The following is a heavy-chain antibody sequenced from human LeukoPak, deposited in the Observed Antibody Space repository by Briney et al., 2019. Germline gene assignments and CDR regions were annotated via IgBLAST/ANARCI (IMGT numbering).Heavy chain of an antibody. CDR3: ARVEGGSYFNQSDR. Sequence: GGSLRLSCVASGFTFSSYWMHWVRHTPGKGLAWVCRIKNDGSSTDYTDSVKGRFTISRDNARNTLYLQMNGLKVEDTAIYYCARVEGGSYFNQSDRWGQGTLVTVSS. CDR2: IKNDGSST. J-gene: IGHJ4*02. CDR1: GFTFSSYW. D-gene: IGHD1-26*01. V-gene: IGHV3-74*01.